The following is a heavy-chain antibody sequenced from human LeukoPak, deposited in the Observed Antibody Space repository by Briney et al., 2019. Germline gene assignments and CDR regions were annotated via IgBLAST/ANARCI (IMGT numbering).Heavy chain of an antibody. CDR3: ARGGPEWLDPGSQEYYYGMDV. CDR2: INPSGGST. V-gene: IGHV1-46*01. D-gene: IGHD3-3*01. J-gene: IGHJ6*02. CDR1: GYTFTSYY. Sequence: GASVKVSCKASGYTFTSYYVHWVRQAPGQGLEWMGIINPSGGSTSYAQKFQGRVTMTRDTSTSTVYMELSSLRSEDTAVYYCARGGPEWLDPGSQEYYYGMDVWGQGATVTVSS.